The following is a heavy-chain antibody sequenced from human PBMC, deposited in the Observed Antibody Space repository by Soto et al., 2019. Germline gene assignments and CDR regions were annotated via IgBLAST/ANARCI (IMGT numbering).Heavy chain of an antibody. V-gene: IGHV3-66*01. CDR1: GFTVSSNY. D-gene: IGHD3-3*01. Sequence: EVQLVESGGRLVQPGGSVRLSCAASGFTVSSNYMSWVRQAPGKGLEWVSVIYSGGSTYYADSVKGRFTISRDNSKNTLYLQMNSLRAEDTAVYYCARDNYDFWSGYSLFWYFDLWGRGTLVTVSS. J-gene: IGHJ2*01. CDR2: IYSGGST. CDR3: ARDNYDFWSGYSLFWYFDL.